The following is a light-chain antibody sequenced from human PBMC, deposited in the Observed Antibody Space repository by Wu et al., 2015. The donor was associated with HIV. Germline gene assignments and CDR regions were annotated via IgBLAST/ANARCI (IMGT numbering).Light chain of an antibody. V-gene: IGKV3-20*01. CDR2: SAS. CDR1: QTVSSVY. CDR3: QQYGSSPPLT. J-gene: IGKJ4*01. Sequence: EIVLTQSPDTLSLSPGERATLSCRASQTVSSVYLAWYQQKPGQAPRLLIHSASSRATSIPDRFSGSGSGTDFTLTISRLEPEDFAVYFCQQYGSSPPLTFGGGTKVEIK.